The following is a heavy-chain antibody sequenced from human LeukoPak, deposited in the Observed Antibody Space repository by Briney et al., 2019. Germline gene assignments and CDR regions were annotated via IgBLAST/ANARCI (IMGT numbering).Heavy chain of an antibody. CDR1: GFTFSSYA. D-gene: IGHD2-21*02. V-gene: IGHV3-23*01. Sequence: GGSLRLSCAASGFTFSSYAMSWVRQAPGKGLEWVSAISGSGGSTYYADSVKGRFTTSRDNSKNTLYLQMNSLRAEDTAVYYCATSSGRYCGGDCYFDYWGQGTLVTVSS. J-gene: IGHJ4*02. CDR2: ISGSGGST. CDR3: ATSSGRYCGGDCYFDY.